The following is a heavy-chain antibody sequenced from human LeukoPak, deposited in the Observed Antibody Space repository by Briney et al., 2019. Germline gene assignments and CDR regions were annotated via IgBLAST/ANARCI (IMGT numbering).Heavy chain of an antibody. D-gene: IGHD1-26*01. CDR1: GFTFSTYE. J-gene: IGHJ5*02. Sequence: PGGSLRLSCAASGFTFSTYELNWVRQASGKGLEWVSYISSGGSTIYYADSVRGRFTISRDNAKSSLFLQMNSLRAEDTAVYYCARQISGSYFNSWFDPWGQGTLVTVSS. CDR3: ARQISGSYFNSWFDP. CDR2: ISSGGSTI. V-gene: IGHV3-48*03.